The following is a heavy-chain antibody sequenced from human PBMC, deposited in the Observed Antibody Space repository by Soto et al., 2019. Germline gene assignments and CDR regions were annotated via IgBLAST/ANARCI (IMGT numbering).Heavy chain of an antibody. V-gene: IGHV3-23*01. Sequence: GGSLRLSCAASGFTFSSYAMSWVRQAPGKGLEWVSAISGSGGSTYYADSVKGRFTISRDNSKNTLYLQMNSLRAEDTAVYYCAKVWGVSYYDYIWGSYRFDYWGQGTLVTVSS. J-gene: IGHJ4*02. CDR2: ISGSGGST. D-gene: IGHD3-16*02. CDR1: GFTFSSYA. CDR3: AKVWGVSYYDYIWGSYRFDY.